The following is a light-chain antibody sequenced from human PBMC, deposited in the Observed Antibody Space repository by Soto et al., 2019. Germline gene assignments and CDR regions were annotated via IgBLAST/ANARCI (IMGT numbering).Light chain of an antibody. V-gene: IGKV3-11*01. CDR1: QSISSF. J-gene: IGKJ4*01. CDR2: DAS. CDR3: QQRSTGT. Sequence: EIVLTQSPATLSLSPGGRATLSCRASQSISSFLAWYQQKPGQAPRLLIYDASNRATGVPGRFSGSGSGTDFTLTISSLEPEDFAVYHCQQRSTGTFGGGTKV.